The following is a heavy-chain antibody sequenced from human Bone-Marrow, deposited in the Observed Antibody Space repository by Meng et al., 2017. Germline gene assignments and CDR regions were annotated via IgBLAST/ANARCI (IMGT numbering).Heavy chain of an antibody. CDR1: GYSFTSYW. CDR2: IYPGDSDT. D-gene: IGHD6-13*01. Sequence: GESLKISCKGSGYSFTSYWIVWVRQMPGKGLEWMGIIYPGDSDTRYSPFFQGQVTISADHSISTAYLQWSSLKASDTAMYYCARHPSWYHSYFDYWGQGTLVTVSS. V-gene: IGHV5-51*01. CDR3: ARHPSWYHSYFDY. J-gene: IGHJ4*02.